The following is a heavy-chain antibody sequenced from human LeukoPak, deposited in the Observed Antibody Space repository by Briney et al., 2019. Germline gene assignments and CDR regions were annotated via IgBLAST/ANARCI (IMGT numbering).Heavy chain of an antibody. CDR2: ISNTDSTI. CDR1: GFIFSSYE. J-gene: IGHJ4*02. V-gene: IGHV3-48*03. D-gene: IGHD2/OR15-2a*01. CDR3: ARDGGLSNNVCFLDY. Sequence: QPGGSLRLSCAGFGFIFSSYEMNWVRQAPGKGLEWVSYISNTDSTIYYADSVKGRFTISRDNAKNSLYLQMDSLRVEDTAVYYCARDGGLSNNVCFLDYWGQGTLVTVSS.